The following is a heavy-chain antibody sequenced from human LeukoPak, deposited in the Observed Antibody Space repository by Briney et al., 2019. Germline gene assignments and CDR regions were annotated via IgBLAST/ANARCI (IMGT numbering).Heavy chain of an antibody. J-gene: IGHJ4*02. D-gene: IGHD2-2*01. CDR3: AKVETYAWPGTGTRNFILDY. V-gene: IGHV3-23*01. Sequence: GGSLRLSCAASGFTFNNYAMSWVRQAPGKGLEWFSALTGRGDGTFYADSVKGRFTISRDNSKSTVYLQMDSLRVEDAAVYYCAKVETYAWPGTGTRNFILDYWGQGTRVTVSS. CDR2: LTGRGDGT. CDR1: GFTFNNYA.